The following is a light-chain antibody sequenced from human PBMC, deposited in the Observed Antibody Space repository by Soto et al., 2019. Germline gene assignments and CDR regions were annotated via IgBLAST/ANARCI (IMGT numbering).Light chain of an antibody. Sequence: AIQMTQSPSSLSASVGDRVTISCRASQAIRNDLGWYQQKPGKAPNLLIYGASSLESGVPSRFSGSGSGTDFTLTISSLPPEDFATYYCLQDNNYPWTFGQGTKVEI. CDR1: QAIRND. CDR2: GAS. CDR3: LQDNNYPWT. V-gene: IGKV1-6*01. J-gene: IGKJ1*01.